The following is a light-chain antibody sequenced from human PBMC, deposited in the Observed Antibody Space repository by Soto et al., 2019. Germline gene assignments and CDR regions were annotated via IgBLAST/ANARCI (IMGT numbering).Light chain of an antibody. CDR1: QTIYSN. CDR2: RAS. J-gene: IGKJ1*01. CDR3: QQYQNLWT. V-gene: IGKV3-15*01. Sequence: EIVMTQSPATLSVSPGQRATLSCRAGQTIYSNVAWYRQRPGQAPGLLIYRASTSATGVPARFSGSGSGTEFTLTISGLQSEDFALYYCQQYQNLWTFGQGTKVDIK.